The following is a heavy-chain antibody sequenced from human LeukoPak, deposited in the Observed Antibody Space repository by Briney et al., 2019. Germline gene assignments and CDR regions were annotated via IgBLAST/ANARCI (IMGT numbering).Heavy chain of an antibody. CDR1: GYTFTSYG. J-gene: IGHJ4*02. CDR3: ARGGVVSSWPDY. D-gene: IGHD6-13*01. CDR2: SSAYNGNT. V-gene: IGHV1-18*01. Sequence: ASVKVSCKASGYTFTSYGISWVRQAPGQGLEWMGWSSAYNGNTNYSQKLYGRVTMTTDTSTSAAYMELRSLRSDGTAVYYCARGGVVSSWPDYWGQGTLVTVSS.